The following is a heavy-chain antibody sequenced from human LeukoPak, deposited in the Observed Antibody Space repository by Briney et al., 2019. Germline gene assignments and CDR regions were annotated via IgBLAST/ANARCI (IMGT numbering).Heavy chain of an antibody. Sequence: PGGALRLSCAVSGFTFSTYAMSWVRHAPGKGLEWVSAISGSGGKTYHADSVKGRFTISRDNSKNTLYLQMNSLRGEDTAVYYCAKQGWGAAAGTIDYWGQGTLVTVSS. CDR3: AKQGWGAAAGTIDY. CDR1: GFTFSTYA. D-gene: IGHD6-13*01. V-gene: IGHV3-23*01. J-gene: IGHJ4*02. CDR2: ISGSGGKT.